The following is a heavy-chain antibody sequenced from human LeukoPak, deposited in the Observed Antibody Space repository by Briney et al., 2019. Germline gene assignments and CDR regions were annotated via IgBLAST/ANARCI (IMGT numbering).Heavy chain of an antibody. V-gene: IGHV1-2*02. CDR3: ASEPEVGTYSSSWYGDNWFDP. D-gene: IGHD6-13*01. J-gene: IGHJ5*02. CDR2: INPNSGGT. CDR1: GYTFTGYY. Sequence: GASVKVSCKASGYTFTGYYMHWVRQAPGQGLEWMGWINPNSGGTNYAQKFQGRVTMTRDTSISTAYMELSRLRSDDTAVYYCASEPEVGTYSSSWYGDNWFDPWGQGTLVTVSS.